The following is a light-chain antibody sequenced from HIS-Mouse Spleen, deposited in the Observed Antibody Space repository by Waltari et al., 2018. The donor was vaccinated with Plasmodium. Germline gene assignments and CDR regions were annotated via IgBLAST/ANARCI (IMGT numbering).Light chain of an antibody. V-gene: IGLV2-8*01. J-gene: IGLJ2*01. Sequence: QSALTQPPSASGSPGQSVTISCTGTSSDVGGYHYVSWYQPHPGQAPKRMIYEVSKRPSGVPERFSGSKSGNTASLTVSGLQAEDEADYYCSSYAGSNNVVFGGGTKLTVL. CDR1: SSDVGGYHY. CDR2: EVS. CDR3: SSYAGSNNVV.